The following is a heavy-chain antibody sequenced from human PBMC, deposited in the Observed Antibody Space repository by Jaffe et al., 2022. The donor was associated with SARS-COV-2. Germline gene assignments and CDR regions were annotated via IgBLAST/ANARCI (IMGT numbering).Heavy chain of an antibody. CDR3: ARGGDYLPFDF. Sequence: EVQLEESGGGLVQPGGSLRLSCAASGFTVSDTYMSWVRQAPGKGLEWVSIIYRAGRTYSADSVKGRFTISRDSSKNTVFLQINSLRVDDTAVYYCARGGDYLPFDFWGQGTLVTVSS. D-gene: IGHD4-17*01. CDR2: IYRAGRT. CDR1: GFTVSDTY. J-gene: IGHJ4*02. V-gene: IGHV3-66*02.